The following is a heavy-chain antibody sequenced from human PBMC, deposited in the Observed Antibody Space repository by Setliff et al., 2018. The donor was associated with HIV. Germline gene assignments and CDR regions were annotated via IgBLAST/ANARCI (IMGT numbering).Heavy chain of an antibody. J-gene: IGHJ4*02. D-gene: IGHD1-1*01. CDR2: LSGSGGNT. CDR1: GFTFSTYS. CDR3: AKNDFGGRWD. V-gene: IGHV3-23*01. Sequence: GESLKISCVASGFTFSTYSMSWVRQAPGKGLEWVSTLSGSGGNTYYADSVKGLFTISRDNSKNTLYLQMNRLRAEDTAAYYCAKNDFGGRWDWGQGTLVTVSS.